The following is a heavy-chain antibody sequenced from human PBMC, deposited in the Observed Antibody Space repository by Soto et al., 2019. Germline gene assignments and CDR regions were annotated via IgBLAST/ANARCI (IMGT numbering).Heavy chain of an antibody. D-gene: IGHD2-2*01. CDR3: ARMPMDTHSYYYALDV. J-gene: IGHJ6*02. CDR2: ISGSGEST. V-gene: IGHV3-23*01. CDR1: GFRFSSYG. Sequence: XGSLRLSCAASGFRFSSYGLTWVRQAPGRGLEWVSTISGSGESTYYVDSVKGRFTISRDSSKNTLYLQMTSLRAEDAAVYYCARMPMDTHSYYYALDVCGLRTTVTVSS.